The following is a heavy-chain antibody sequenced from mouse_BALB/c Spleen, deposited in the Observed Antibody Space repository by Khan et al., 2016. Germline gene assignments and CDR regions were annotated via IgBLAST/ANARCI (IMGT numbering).Heavy chain of an antibody. CDR3: ARTGDYPYYAMDY. D-gene: IGHD2-13*01. CDR2: INTNTGEP. CDR1: EYTFTNYG. V-gene: IGHV9-3*02. J-gene: IGHJ4*01. Sequence: QIQLVQSGPELKKPGETVKISCKASEYTFTNYGMNWVKQAPGKGLKWMGWINTNTGEPTYAEEFKGRFAFSLEASASNAYLQINNLKNEDSATDFCARTGDYPYYAMDYWGQGTSVTVSS.